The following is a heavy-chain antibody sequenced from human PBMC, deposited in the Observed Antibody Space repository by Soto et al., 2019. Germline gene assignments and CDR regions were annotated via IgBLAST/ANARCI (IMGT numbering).Heavy chain of an antibody. V-gene: IGHV3-11*06. CDR2: IDGSSDYT. Sequence: PXESLRLSCTASGFLFTDYYMSWIRQPPGKGLEWLAYIDGSSDYTNSADSVKGRFTISRDNAKNSVFLQMNNLRADDTAVYYCARDLRFSSTNYFDFWGRGTLVTVSS. D-gene: IGHD2-8*01. CDR3: ARDLRFSSTNYFDF. J-gene: IGHJ4*02. CDR1: GFLFTDYY.